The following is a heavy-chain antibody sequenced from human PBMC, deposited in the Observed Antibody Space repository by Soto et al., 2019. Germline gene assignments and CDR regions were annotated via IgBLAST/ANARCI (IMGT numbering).Heavy chain of an antibody. V-gene: IGHV6-1*01. CDR2: TYYRSKWYN. Sequence: PSQTLSLTCAISGDSVSSNSAAWNWIRQSPSRGLEWLGRTYYRSKWYNDYAVSVKSRITINPDTSKNQFSLQLNSVTPEDTAVYFCAREHCRGGSCYSGFDSWGQGTLVTVSS. D-gene: IGHD2-15*01. CDR3: AREHCRGGSCYSGFDS. J-gene: IGHJ5*01. CDR1: GDSVSSNSAA.